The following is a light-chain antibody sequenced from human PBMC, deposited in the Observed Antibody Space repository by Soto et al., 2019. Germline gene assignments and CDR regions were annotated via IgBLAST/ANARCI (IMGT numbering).Light chain of an antibody. CDR2: EVT. CDR3: SSYTSSSTRV. V-gene: IGLV2-14*01. J-gene: IGLJ1*01. Sequence: QSVLTQPASVSGSPGQSITIYCTGNSSDVGGYNYVSWYQQHPGIAPKLMIYEVTNRPSGVSNRFSGSKSGNTASLTISGRQAEDEADYYCSSYTSSSTRVFGTGTKLTVL. CDR1: SSDVGGYNY.